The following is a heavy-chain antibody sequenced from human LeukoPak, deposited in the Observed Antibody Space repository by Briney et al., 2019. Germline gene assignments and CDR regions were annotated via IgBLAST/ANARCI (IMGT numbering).Heavy chain of an antibody. CDR3: ARGSEIAAAGTGFYFDY. V-gene: IGHV4-34*01. Sequence: SETLSLTCAVYGGSLSGYHWSWIRQPPGKGLEWIGEINHSGGTIYNTSLKTGVAISVDTSKNQFSLRLRSVTAADTALYYCARGSEIAAAGTGFYFDYWGQGTLVTVSS. J-gene: IGHJ4*02. D-gene: IGHD6-13*01. CDR1: GGSLSGYH. CDR2: INHSGGT.